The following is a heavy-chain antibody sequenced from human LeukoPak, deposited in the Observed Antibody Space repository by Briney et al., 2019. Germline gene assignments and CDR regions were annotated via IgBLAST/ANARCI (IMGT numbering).Heavy chain of an antibody. D-gene: IGHD6-6*01. V-gene: IGHV3-30*18. J-gene: IGHJ4*02. CDR3: AKDKSSSLQWEYYFDY. CDR1: GFTFSSYG. Sequence: HAGGSLRLSCAASGFTFSSYGMHWVRQAPGKGLEWVAVISYDGSNKYYADSVKGRFTISRDNSKNTLYLQMNSLRAEDTAVYYCAKDKSSSLQWEYYFDYWGQGTLVTVSS. CDR2: ISYDGSNK.